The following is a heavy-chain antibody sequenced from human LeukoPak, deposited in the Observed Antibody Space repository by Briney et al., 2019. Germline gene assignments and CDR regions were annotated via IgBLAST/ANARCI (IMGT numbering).Heavy chain of an antibody. V-gene: IGHV1-18*01. CDR3: ARDTRLDGDYVYFDY. D-gene: IGHD4-17*01. Sequence: ASVKVSCKASGYTFTSYGIGWVRQAPGQGLEWMGWISAYNGNTNYAQKLQGRVTMTTGTSTSTAYMELRSLRSDDTAVYYCARDTRLDGDYVYFDYWGQGTLVTVSS. CDR2: ISAYNGNT. CDR1: GYTFTSYG. J-gene: IGHJ4*02.